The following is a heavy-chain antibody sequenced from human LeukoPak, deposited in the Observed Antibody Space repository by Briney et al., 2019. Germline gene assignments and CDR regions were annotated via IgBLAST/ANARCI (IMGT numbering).Heavy chain of an antibody. CDR2: IYYSGST. Sequence: PSETLSPTCTVSGGSISSYYWSWIRQPPGKGLEWIGYIYYSGSTNYNPSLKSRVTISVDTSKNQFSLKLSSVTAADTAVYYCARGDYGGTIRYYYYYMDVWGKGTTVTISS. J-gene: IGHJ6*03. CDR1: GGSISSYY. D-gene: IGHD4-23*01. V-gene: IGHV4-59*01. CDR3: ARGDYGGTIRYYYYYMDV.